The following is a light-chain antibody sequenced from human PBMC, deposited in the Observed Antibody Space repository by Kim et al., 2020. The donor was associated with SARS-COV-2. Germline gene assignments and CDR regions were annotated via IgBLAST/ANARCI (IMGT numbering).Light chain of an antibody. Sequence: QSALTQPASVSGSPGQSITISCTGTTSDDSVSWYQQHPGYAPKLIIFDVSDRPSGISSRFSGSQSGNTASLTISGLQAEDEADYYCSSYTASTTPVFGGGTKVTVL. V-gene: IGLV2-14*03. CDR1: TSDDS. CDR3: SSYTASTTPV. CDR2: DVS. J-gene: IGLJ2*01.